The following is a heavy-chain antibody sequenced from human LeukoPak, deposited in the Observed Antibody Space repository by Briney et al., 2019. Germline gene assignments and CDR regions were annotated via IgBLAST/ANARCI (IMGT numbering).Heavy chain of an antibody. CDR2: NNGDGSTT. CDR3: ARDPRNVGLAP. D-gene: IGHD2-15*01. J-gene: IGHJ5*02. V-gene: IGHV3-74*01. Sequence: PGGSLRLSCVASGFSLSGYWMYWVRQAPGKGLMYISRNNGDGSTTNYADVVKGRFTVSGDNVKNTLYLQMNSLRVEDTAVYYCARDPRNVGLAPWGQGTLVTVSS. CDR1: GFSLSGYW.